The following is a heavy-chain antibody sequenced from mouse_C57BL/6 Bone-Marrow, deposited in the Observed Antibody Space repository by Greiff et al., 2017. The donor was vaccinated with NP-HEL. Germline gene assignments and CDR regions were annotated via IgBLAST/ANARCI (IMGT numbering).Heavy chain of an antibody. J-gene: IGHJ2*01. V-gene: IGHV1-82*01. Sequence: VQLQQSGPELVKPGASVKISCKASGYAFSSSWMNWVKQRPGKGLEWIGRIYPGDGDTNYNGKFKGKATLTADKSSSTAYMQLSSLTSEDSAVYFCAPHYYGSYYFDYWGQGTTLTVSS. CDR1: GYAFSSSW. D-gene: IGHD1-1*01. CDR2: IYPGDGDT. CDR3: APHYYGSYYFDY.